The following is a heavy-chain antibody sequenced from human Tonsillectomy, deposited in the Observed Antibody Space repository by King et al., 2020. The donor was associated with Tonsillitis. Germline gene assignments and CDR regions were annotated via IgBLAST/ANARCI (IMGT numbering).Heavy chain of an antibody. Sequence: VQLQQWGAGLLKPSETLSLTCAAYGGSFSGYYWSWIRQPPGKGLEWIGEINHSGSTNYNPSLKSRVTISIDTSKNQFSLKLSSVTAADTAVYYCARGAMMSRWYAFDIWGQGTMVTVSS. CDR2: INHSGST. D-gene: IGHD2-2*01. CDR1: GGSFSGYY. CDR3: ARGAMMSRWYAFDI. J-gene: IGHJ3*02. V-gene: IGHV4-34*01.